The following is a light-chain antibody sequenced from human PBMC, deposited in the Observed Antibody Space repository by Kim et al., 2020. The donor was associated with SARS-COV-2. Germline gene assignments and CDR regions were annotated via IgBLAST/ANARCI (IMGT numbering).Light chain of an antibody. Sequence: LSPGKRATLSCRASQSVSSSLASYQQKPGQAPRLLIYDASNRATGIPARFSGSGSGTDFTLTITSLEPEDFAVYYCQQRSNWRFTFGPGTKVDIK. CDR2: DAS. V-gene: IGKV3-11*01. CDR3: QQRSNWRFT. J-gene: IGKJ3*01. CDR1: QSVSSS.